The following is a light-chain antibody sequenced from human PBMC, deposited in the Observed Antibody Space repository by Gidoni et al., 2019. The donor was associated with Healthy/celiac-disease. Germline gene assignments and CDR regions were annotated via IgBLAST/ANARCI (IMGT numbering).Light chain of an antibody. CDR2: AAS. Sequence: EIQLTQSPSFLSASVGDRVTITCRASQGISSYLAWYQQKPGKAPKLLIYAASTLQSGVPSRFSGSGSGTEFTLTISSLQPEDFATYYCQQLNSYLLFGGGTKVEIK. CDR1: QGISSY. V-gene: IGKV1-9*01. CDR3: QQLNSYLL. J-gene: IGKJ4*01.